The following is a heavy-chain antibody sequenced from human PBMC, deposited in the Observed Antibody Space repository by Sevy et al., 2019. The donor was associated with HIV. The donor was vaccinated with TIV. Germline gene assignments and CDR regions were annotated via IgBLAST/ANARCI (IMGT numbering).Heavy chain of an antibody. CDR2: ISGFGNT. D-gene: IGHD3-22*01. J-gene: IGHJ3*01. CDR1: GFTLNTHV. Sequence: GGSLRLSCAASGFTLNTHVMNWVRQAPGKGLEWASSISGFGNTYYADSVRGRFTISRDNAKNTLYLQMNSLRADDTAVYYCAKVLNPALESMMEVTVRSLKGFDVWGQGTMVTVSS. V-gene: IGHV3-23*01. CDR3: AKVLNPALESMMEVTVRSLKGFDV.